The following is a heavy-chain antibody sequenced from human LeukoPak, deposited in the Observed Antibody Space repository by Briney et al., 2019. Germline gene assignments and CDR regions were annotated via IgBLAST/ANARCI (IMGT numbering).Heavy chain of an antibody. D-gene: IGHD3-3*01. J-gene: IGHJ4*01. CDR2: TNPSGGGT. Sequence: GASVKVSCKASGYTFTNYYMHWVRHPPGQGLERMGVTNPSGGGTSYAQKFQGKVTMTRDTSTSTVYMELSSLRSEDTAIYYCARVGRSGSPYDYWGHGTLVTVSS. V-gene: IGHV1-46*01. CDR3: ARVGRSGSPYDY. CDR1: GYTFTNYY.